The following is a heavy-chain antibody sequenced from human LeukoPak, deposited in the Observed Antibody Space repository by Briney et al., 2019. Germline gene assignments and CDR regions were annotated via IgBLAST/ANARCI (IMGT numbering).Heavy chain of an antibody. CDR1: GFTFSSYW. Sequence: GGSLRLSCAASGFTFSSYWMHWVRQAPGKGLVWVSRIKTDGSITSYADSVKGRFTISRDNTKNTLYVQMNSLRVEDTAVYYCARVGLGEWYFDLWGRGTLVTVSS. CDR3: ARVGLGEWYFDL. J-gene: IGHJ2*01. V-gene: IGHV3-74*01. D-gene: IGHD1-26*01. CDR2: IKTDGSIT.